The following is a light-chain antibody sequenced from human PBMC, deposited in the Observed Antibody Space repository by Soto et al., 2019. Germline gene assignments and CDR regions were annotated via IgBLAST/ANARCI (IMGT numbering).Light chain of an antibody. CDR3: QQYGSSPLT. CDR1: QSVSSSY. Sequence: EIVLTQSPGTLSLSPGERATLSCRASQSVSSSYLAWYQQRPGRAPRLLIYGASSRAPGIPDRFSGSGSGTDFTLTISRLEPEDFAVYYCQQYGSSPLTFGGGTKVEI. J-gene: IGKJ4*01. V-gene: IGKV3-20*01. CDR2: GAS.